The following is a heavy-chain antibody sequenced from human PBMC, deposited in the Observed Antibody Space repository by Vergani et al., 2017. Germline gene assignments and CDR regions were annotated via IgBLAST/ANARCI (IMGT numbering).Heavy chain of an antibody. CDR1: GGSISSGDYY. CDR2: IYYSGST. J-gene: IGHJ5*02. V-gene: IGHV4-30-4*08. D-gene: IGHD6-13*01. CDR3: ARVGETPPDESAYSSSGYPHGGHWFDP. Sequence: QVQLQESGPGLVKPSQTLSLTCTVSGGSISSGDYYWSWIRQPPGKGLEWIGYIYYSGSTYYNPSLKSRVTISVDTSKNQFSLKLSSVTAADTAVSYWARVGETPPDESAYSSSGYPHGGHWFDPWGQGTLVTVSS.